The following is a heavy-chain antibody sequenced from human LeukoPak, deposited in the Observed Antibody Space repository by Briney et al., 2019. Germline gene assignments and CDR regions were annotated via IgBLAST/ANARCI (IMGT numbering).Heavy chain of an antibody. J-gene: IGHJ5*02. CDR3: ARETNIVATIRWFDP. V-gene: IGHV4-4*07. CDR1: GGSISSYY. Sequence: SETLSLTCTASGGSISSYYWSWIRQPAGKGLEWIGRIYTSGSTNYNPSLKSRVTMSVHTSKNQFSLKLSFVTAADTAVYYCARETNIVATIRWFDPWGQGTLVTVSS. CDR2: IYTSGST. D-gene: IGHD5-12*01.